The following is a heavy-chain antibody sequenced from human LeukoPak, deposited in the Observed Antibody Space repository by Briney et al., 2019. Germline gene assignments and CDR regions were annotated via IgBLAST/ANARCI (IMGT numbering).Heavy chain of an antibody. J-gene: IGHJ4*02. V-gene: IGHV3-23*01. CDR3: AKDPSSYYDSSGYYSPDFDY. CDR1: GFTFSSYA. Sequence: PGGSLRLSCAASGFTFSSYAMSWVRQAPGKGLEWVSAISHSGGSTYYADSVKGRFTISRDNSKNTLYLQMNSLRAEDTAVYYCAKDPSSYYDSSGYYSPDFDYWGQGTLVTVSS. D-gene: IGHD3-22*01. CDR2: ISHSGGST.